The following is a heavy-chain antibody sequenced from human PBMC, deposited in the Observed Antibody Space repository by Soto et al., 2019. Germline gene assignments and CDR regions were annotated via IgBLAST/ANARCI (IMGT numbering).Heavy chain of an antibody. V-gene: IGHV4-34*01. J-gene: IGHJ4*02. D-gene: IGHD5-12*01. CDR2: VKDGGHT. Sequence: QVQLQQWGAGLLKPSETLSLNCAVTGGSLSGYYWSWLRQPPGKGLEWIGEVKDGGHTNYSPSLRGPVTISSDTSNNQFSLRLNSVTAADTGVYYCARGQEGVVATHWDQGSLVTVSS. CDR3: ARGQEGVVATH. CDR1: GGSLSGYY.